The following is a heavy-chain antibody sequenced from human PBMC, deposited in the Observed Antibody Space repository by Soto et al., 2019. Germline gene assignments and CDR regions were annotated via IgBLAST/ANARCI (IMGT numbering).Heavy chain of an antibody. CDR1: GGSISNYY. V-gene: IGHV4-59*01. J-gene: IGHJ5*02. Sequence: SETLSLTCTVSGGSISNYYWGWIRQPPGRGLEWIGHIFYSGSTNYNPPLKSRVTISVDTSKSQFSLKLSSVTAADTAVYYCAKDSGYNYGYFRWFDPWGQGTLVT. CDR2: IFYSGST. D-gene: IGHD5-18*01. CDR3: AKDSGYNYGYFRWFDP.